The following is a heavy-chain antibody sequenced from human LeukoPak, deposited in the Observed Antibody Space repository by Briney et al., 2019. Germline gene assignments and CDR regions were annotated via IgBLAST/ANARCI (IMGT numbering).Heavy chain of an antibody. Sequence: GESLKISCKGSGYSFTSHWLGWVRQMPGKGLEWMGIIYPGDSDTRYSPSFEGQVTISADKSITTAYLQWSSLKASDTAMYYCARQITDQSSGYDSIDYWGQGTLVTVSS. CDR1: GYSFTSHW. V-gene: IGHV5-51*01. CDR2: IYPGDSDT. CDR3: ARQITDQSSGYDSIDY. J-gene: IGHJ4*02. D-gene: IGHD5-12*01.